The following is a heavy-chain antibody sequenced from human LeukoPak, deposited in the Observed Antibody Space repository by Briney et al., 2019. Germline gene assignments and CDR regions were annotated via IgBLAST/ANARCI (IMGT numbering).Heavy chain of an antibody. D-gene: IGHD5/OR15-5a*01. V-gene: IGHV4-59*01. J-gene: IGHJ5*02. CDR3: ARGVVSTISAWFDP. Sequence: SETLSLTCTVSGGSISSYYWSWIRQPPAKGLEWIGYIYYSGSTNYNPSLKSRGTISVDTSKNQFSLKLGSVTAADTAVYYCARGVVSTISAWFDPWGQGTLVTVSS. CDR2: IYYSGST. CDR1: GGSISSYY.